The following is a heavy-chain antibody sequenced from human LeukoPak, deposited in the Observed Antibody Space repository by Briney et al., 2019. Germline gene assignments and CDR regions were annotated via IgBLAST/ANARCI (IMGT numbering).Heavy chain of an antibody. J-gene: IGHJ4*02. D-gene: IGHD3-22*01. CDR2: IYHSGST. Sequence: PSETLSLTCTVSGYSVSSGYYWGWIRQSPGKGLEWIGSIYHSGSTYYSPSLRSRITISVDTSKNQFSLKLSSVTAADTAVYYCARVTGYMIEDYFDYWGQGTLVTVSS. CDR1: GYSVSSGYY. V-gene: IGHV4-38-2*02. CDR3: ARVTGYMIEDYFDY.